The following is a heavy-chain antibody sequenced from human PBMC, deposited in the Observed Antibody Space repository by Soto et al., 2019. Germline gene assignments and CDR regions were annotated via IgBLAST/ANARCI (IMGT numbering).Heavy chain of an antibody. CDR3: ARGILGGVRIDYGMDV. Sequence: EVQLVESGGGLVKPGGSLRLSCAASGFTFSNYNMNWVRQPPGKGLEWVSSITSAGSYIYYAESLKGRVTISRDNAKNSLFLQMNSLRAEDPALYFCARGILGGVRIDYGMDVWGQGTTVTVSS. CDR1: GFTFSNYN. CDR2: ITSAGSYI. J-gene: IGHJ6*02. D-gene: IGHD2-8*02. V-gene: IGHV3-21*01.